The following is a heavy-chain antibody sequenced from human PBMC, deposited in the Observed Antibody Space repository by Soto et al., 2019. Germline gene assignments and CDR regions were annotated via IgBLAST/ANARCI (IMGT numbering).Heavy chain of an antibody. J-gene: IGHJ6*02. D-gene: IGHD6-19*01. Sequence: QVQLVQSGAEVKKPGSSVKVSCKASGGTFSSYAISWVRQAPGQGLEWMGGIIPIFGTANYAQKFQGRVTITADESTSTAYMELSSLRSEDTVVYYCASNTRTIAVAGRGGSYYGMDVWGQGTTVTVSS. CDR3: ASNTRTIAVAGRGGSYYGMDV. CDR2: IIPIFGTA. V-gene: IGHV1-69*01. CDR1: GGTFSSYA.